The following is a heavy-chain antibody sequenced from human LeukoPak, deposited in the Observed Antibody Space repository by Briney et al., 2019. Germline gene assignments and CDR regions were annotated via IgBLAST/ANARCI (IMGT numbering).Heavy chain of an antibody. CDR2: IHYSGST. D-gene: IGHD7-27*01. Sequence: PSETLSLTFTVSGGSISSSIYYWGWIRQPPGKGLEWIGTIHYSGSTYYNPSLKSRVTISVDTSKNQFSLKLSSVTAADTAVYYCARSLKSSAPTKLGKYYFDYWGQGTLVTVSS. CDR1: GGSISSSIYY. V-gene: IGHV4-39*01. J-gene: IGHJ4*02. CDR3: ARSLKSSAPTKLGKYYFDY.